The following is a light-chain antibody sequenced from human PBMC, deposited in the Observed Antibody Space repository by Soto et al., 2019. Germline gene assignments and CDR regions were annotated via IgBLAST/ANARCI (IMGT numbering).Light chain of an antibody. CDR1: QGISNY. J-gene: IGKJ1*01. CDR3: QKYNSAPWT. CDR2: AAF. V-gene: IGKV1-27*01. Sequence: DIQMTQSPSSLSASVGDRVTITFRASQGISNYLAWYQQKPGKVPKVLIYAAFTLQSGVPSRFSGSGSGTDFTLTISSLQPEDVATYYCQKYNSAPWTFGQGTKVEIK.